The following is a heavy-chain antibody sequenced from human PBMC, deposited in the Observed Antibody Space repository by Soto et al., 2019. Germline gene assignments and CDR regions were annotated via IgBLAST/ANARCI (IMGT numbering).Heavy chain of an antibody. CDR1: GYTFTSYA. D-gene: IGHD3-22*01. CDR3: ARDRWSSGYPIDY. CDR2: INAGNGNT. J-gene: IGHJ4*02. V-gene: IGHV1-3*01. Sequence: GASVKGSCKASGYTFTSYAMDWVRQAPGQRLEWMGWINAGNGNTKYSQKFQGRVTITRDTSASTAYMGLSSLRSEDTAVCYCARDRWSSGYPIDYWGQGTLVTVSS.